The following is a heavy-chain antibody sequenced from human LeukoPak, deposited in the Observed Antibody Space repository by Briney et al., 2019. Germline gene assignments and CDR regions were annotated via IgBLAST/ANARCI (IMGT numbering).Heavy chain of an antibody. D-gene: IGHD6-19*01. CDR1: GFTFSSYD. V-gene: IGHV3-13*01. J-gene: IGHJ4*02. Sequence: GGSLRLSCAASGFTFSSYDMHWVRQATGKGPEWVSAIGTAGDTYYPGSVKGRFTISRENAKNSLYLQMNSLRAGDTAVYYCARGHRPQAVAAYYFDYWGQGTLVTVSS. CDR2: IGTAGDT. CDR3: ARGHRPQAVAAYYFDY.